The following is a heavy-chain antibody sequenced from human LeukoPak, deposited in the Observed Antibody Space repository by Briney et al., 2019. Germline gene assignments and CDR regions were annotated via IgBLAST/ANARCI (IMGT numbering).Heavy chain of an antibody. D-gene: IGHD3-22*01. CDR3: GRYYDSSGYYYVDY. J-gene: IGHJ4*02. Sequence: ASVKVSCKASGYTFTSYGISWVRRAPGQGLEWMGWISTYNGNTNYAQKLQGRVTMTTDTSTSTAYMELRSLRSDDTAVYYCGRYYDSSGYYYVDYWGQGTLVTVSS. CDR2: ISTYNGNT. CDR1: GYTFTSYG. V-gene: IGHV1-18*01.